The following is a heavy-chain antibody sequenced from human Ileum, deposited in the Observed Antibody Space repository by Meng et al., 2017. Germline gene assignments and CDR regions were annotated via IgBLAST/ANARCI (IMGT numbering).Heavy chain of an antibody. D-gene: IGHD4-23*01. J-gene: IGHJ4*02. CDR3: ARHGGYYQGF. V-gene: IGHV4-4*02. CDR1: IGSITSDTY. CDR2: ISHSGST. Sequence: QVRLPESGPGLVKPSGTRSIPSALSIGSITSDTYWSWVRLPPGKGLEWIGQISHSGSTFYNPSLKSRVTMSVDKSKSQFSLMLTSVTAADTAVYYCARHGGYYQGFWGQGTLVTVSS.